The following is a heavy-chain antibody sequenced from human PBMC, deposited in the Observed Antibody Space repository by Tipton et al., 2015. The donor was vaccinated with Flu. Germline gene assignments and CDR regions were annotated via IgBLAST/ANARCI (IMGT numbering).Heavy chain of an antibody. Sequence: TLSLTCTVSGASISSESYYWGWIRQPPGKGLEWIGNIYHSGSTNYNPSLKSRVTISLDKSKNQFSLNLSSVTAADTAVYYCARVGAVTMVRGLAFDAFDIWRPGTKVGVSS. V-gene: IGHV4-39*07. CDR1: GASISSESYY. CDR3: ARVGAVTMVRGLAFDAFDI. D-gene: IGHD3-10*01. J-gene: IGHJ3*02. CDR2: IYHSGST.